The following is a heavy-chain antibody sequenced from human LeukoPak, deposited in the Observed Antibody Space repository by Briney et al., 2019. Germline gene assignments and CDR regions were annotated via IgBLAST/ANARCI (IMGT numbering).Heavy chain of an antibody. CDR1: GFTFSSYW. D-gene: IGHD3-10*01. CDR2: IKEDGSEK. V-gene: IGHV3-7*01. CDR3: GNGGGGAFDI. Sequence: GSLRLSCAASGFTFSSYWMSWVRQAPGKGLEWVANIKEDGSEKYYVDSVKGRFTISRDNAKKSLFLQMNSLRDEDTAVYYCGNGGGGAFDIWGQGTMVTVSS. J-gene: IGHJ3*02.